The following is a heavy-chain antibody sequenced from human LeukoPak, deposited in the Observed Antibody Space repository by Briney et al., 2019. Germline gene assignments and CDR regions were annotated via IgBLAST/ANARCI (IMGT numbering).Heavy chain of an antibody. CDR1: GFTFSGYS. CDR3: AREVSEGFDF. D-gene: IGHD3-22*01. V-gene: IGHV3-21*01. J-gene: IGHJ4*02. Sequence: GGSLRLSCTAPGFTFSGYSMNWIRQAPGKGLEWVSSFGTRSTSIYHAGSVKGRFAISRDNAKNSLYLQMNSLRAEDTALYYCAREVSEGFDFWGQGTLVTVSS. CDR2: FGTRSTSI.